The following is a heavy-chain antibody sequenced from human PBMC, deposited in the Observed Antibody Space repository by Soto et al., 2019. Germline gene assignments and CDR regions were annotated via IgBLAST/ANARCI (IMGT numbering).Heavy chain of an antibody. Sequence: TLSLTCTVSGGSISSGGYYWSWIRQHPGKCLEWIGYIYYSGSTYYNPSLKSRVTISVDTSKNQFSLKLSSVTAADTAVYYCARDRWTTVTTTDGMDVWGQGTTVTVSS. D-gene: IGHD4-17*01. CDR1: GGSISSGGYY. CDR3: ARDRWTTVTTTDGMDV. V-gene: IGHV4-31*03. J-gene: IGHJ6*02. CDR2: IYYSGST.